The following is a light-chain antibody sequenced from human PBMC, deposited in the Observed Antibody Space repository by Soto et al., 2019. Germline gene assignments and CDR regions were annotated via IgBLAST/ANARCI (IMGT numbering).Light chain of an antibody. J-gene: IGKJ5*01. CDR1: QSISTW. CDR2: AAS. Sequence: DIQMTQSPSSVSASVGDRVTITCRASQSISTWLAWYQQKPGKAPKLLIYAASSLHSGVPSRFSGSGSGTDFTLTISSLQPEDFATYYYLQSNNFPRTFGQGTRLDLK. V-gene: IGKV1D-12*01. CDR3: LQSNNFPRT.